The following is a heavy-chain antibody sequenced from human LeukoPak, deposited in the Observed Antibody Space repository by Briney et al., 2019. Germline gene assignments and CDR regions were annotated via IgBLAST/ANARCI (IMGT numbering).Heavy chain of an antibody. Sequence: PSENPAPNLAVSGGSLNHGDYSRGWIRQPPGRGLGWIGYIHHSGSTHYNPSLRSRVTLSVDRSKNQFSLKMNSVTAADTAVYYCARGATSSGYYLDYWGQGTLVTVSS. J-gene: IGHJ4*02. D-gene: IGHD3-22*01. CDR1: GGSLNHGDYS. V-gene: IGHV4-30-2*01. CDR2: IHHSGST. CDR3: ARGATSSGYYLDY.